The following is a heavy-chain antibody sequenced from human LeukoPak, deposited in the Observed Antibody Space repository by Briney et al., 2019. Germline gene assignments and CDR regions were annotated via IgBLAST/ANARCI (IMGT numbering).Heavy chain of an antibody. Sequence: GGSLRLSCAASGFTFSSYAMSWVRQAPGKGLDWVSAISGSGGSTYYADSVKGRFTISRDNSKNTLYLQMNSLRAEDTAVYYCAKDLPPARTKSYYFDYWGQGTLVTVSS. CDR1: GFTFSSYA. J-gene: IGHJ4*02. V-gene: IGHV3-23*01. D-gene: IGHD1/OR15-1a*01. CDR3: AKDLPPARTKSYYFDY. CDR2: ISGSGGST.